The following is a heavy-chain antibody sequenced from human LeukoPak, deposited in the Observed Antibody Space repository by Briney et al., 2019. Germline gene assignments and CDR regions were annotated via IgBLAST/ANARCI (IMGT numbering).Heavy chain of an antibody. D-gene: IGHD2-2*03. Sequence: SGGSLRLSCAASGFTFSSYGMHWVRQAPGKGLEWVAFIRYDGSNKYYADSVKGRFTISRDNSKNTLYLQMNSLRAEDTAVYYCAKDHRQAGWIGEYDYWGQGTLVTVSS. CDR1: GFTFSSYG. CDR3: AKDHRQAGWIGEYDY. CDR2: IRYDGSNK. V-gene: IGHV3-30*02. J-gene: IGHJ4*02.